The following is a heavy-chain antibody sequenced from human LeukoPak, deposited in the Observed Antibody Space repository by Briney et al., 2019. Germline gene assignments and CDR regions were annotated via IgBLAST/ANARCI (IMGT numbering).Heavy chain of an antibody. Sequence: SETLSLTCAVYGGSFSGYYWSWIRQPPGKGLEWIGEINHSGSTNYNPSLKSRVTISVDTSKNQFSLKLSSVTAADTAVYYCARDGSLYYYDSSGSVNYFDYWGQGTLVTVSS. D-gene: IGHD3-22*01. V-gene: IGHV4-34*01. CDR2: INHSGST. CDR1: GGSFSGYY. CDR3: ARDGSLYYYDSSGSVNYFDY. J-gene: IGHJ4*02.